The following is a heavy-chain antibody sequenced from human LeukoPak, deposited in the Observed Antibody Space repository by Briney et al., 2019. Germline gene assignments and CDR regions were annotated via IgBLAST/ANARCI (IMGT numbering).Heavy chain of an antibody. V-gene: IGHV3-30-3*01. J-gene: IGHJ4*02. CDR1: GFTFSSYA. CDR2: ISYDGSNK. Sequence: GGSLRLSCAASGFTFSSYAMHWVRQAPGKGLEWVAVISYDGSNKYYADSVKGRFTISRDNSKNTLYLQMNSLRAEDTAVYYCAREGYYDSSGYYPTGVDYWGQGTLVTVSS. D-gene: IGHD3-22*01. CDR3: AREGYYDSSGYYPTGVDY.